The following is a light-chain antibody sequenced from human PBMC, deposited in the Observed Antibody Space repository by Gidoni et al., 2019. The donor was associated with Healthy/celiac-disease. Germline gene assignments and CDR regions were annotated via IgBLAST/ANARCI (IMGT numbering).Light chain of an antibody. Sequence: DIQMTQSPSTLSASVVHRVTITCRASPSISSWLAWYQQKPGKAPKLLIYKASSLESGVPSRFSGSGSGTEFTLTISRLQPDDFATYYCQQYNSYPWTFGQGTKVEIK. CDR2: KAS. J-gene: IGKJ1*01. CDR3: QQYNSYPWT. V-gene: IGKV1-5*03. CDR1: PSISSW.